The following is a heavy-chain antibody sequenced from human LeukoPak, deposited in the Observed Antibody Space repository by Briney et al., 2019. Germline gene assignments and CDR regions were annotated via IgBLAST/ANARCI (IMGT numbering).Heavy chain of an antibody. CDR1: GGSFSGYY. CDR2: INHSGST. CDR3: ARYRYSSGSDY. Sequence: SETLSLTCAVYGGSFSGYYWSWIRQPPGKGLEWIGEINHSGSTNYNPSLKSRVTISVDTSKNQFSLKLSSVTAADTAVYYCARYRYSSGSDYWGQGTLVTVSS. D-gene: IGHD6-19*01. J-gene: IGHJ4*02. V-gene: IGHV4-34*01.